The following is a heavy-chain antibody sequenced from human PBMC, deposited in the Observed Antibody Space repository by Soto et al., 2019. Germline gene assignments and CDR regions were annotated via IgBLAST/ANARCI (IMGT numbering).Heavy chain of an antibody. V-gene: IGHV4-59*08. CDR2: IYYSGST. Sequence: PSETLSLTCTVSGGSISSYYWSWIRQPPGKGLEWIGYIYYSGSTNYNPSLKSRVTISVDTSKNQFSLKLSSVTAADTAVYYCARLGVGLWFGELANKYYYYYGMDVWGQGTTVTVSS. J-gene: IGHJ6*02. CDR1: GGSISSYY. CDR3: ARLGVGLWFGELANKYYYYYGMDV. D-gene: IGHD3-10*01.